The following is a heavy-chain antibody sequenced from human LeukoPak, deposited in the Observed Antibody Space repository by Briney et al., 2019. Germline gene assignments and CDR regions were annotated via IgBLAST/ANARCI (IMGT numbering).Heavy chain of an antibody. CDR1: GYTXTSYY. D-gene: IGHD3-3*01. V-gene: IGHV1-46*01. Sequence: ASVTVSCKASGYTXTSYYMHWVRQAPGQGLEWMGIINPSGGRTSYAQKFQGRVTMTRDTSTSTVYMEVSSLRSEDTAVYYCARGTANFWSGYSSHFDYWGQGTLVTVSS. CDR2: INPSGGRT. CDR3: ARGTANFWSGYSSHFDY. J-gene: IGHJ4*02.